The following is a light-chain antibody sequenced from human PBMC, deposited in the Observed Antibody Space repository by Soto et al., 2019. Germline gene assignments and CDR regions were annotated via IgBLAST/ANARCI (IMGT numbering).Light chain of an antibody. J-gene: IGLJ1*01. CDR3: AAWDDSLGGSYV. CDR2: RNN. CDR1: SSNIGSNS. Sequence: QPVLTQPPSASGTPGQRVTISCSGSSSNIGSNSVYWYQQLPGTAPKLLIYRNNHRPSGVPERFSGSKAYTSASLAISGLRSEDEADYYCAAWDDSLGGSYVFGTGTKLTVL. V-gene: IGLV1-47*01.